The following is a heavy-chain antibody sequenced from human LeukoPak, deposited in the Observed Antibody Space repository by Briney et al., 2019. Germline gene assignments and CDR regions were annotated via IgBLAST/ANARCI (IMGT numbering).Heavy chain of an antibody. J-gene: IGHJ6*02. Sequence: PSETLSLTCTVSGGSISSYYWSWIRQPPGKGLEWIGYIYYSGSTNYNPSLKSRVTISVDTSKNQFSLKLSSVTAADTAVYYCARYTYYDILTGYTHYYYGMDVWGQGTTVTVSS. CDR2: IYYSGST. D-gene: IGHD3-9*01. CDR1: GGSISSYY. V-gene: IGHV4-59*01. CDR3: ARYTYYDILTGYTHYYYGMDV.